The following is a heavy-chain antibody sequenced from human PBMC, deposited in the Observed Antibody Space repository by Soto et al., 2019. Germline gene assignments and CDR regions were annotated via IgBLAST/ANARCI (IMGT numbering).Heavy chain of an antibody. V-gene: IGHV3-74*01. CDR1: GFTFSSYW. J-gene: IGHJ4*01. CDR2: IHSDGGTT. D-gene: IGHD4-17*01. CDR3: ARTYGSNSHFDY. Sequence: EVQLVESGGGLVQPGGSLRLSCAASGFTFSSYWMHWVRQAPGKGLVWVSRIHSDGGTTTYADSVKGRFTMSRDNAKNTLYLQMNSLRAEDTAVYYCARTYGSNSHFDYWGHGTLVTVSS.